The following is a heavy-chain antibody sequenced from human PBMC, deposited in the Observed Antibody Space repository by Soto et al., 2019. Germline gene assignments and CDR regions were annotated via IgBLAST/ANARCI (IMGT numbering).Heavy chain of an antibody. CDR1: GFTFSSYS. CDR3: AKKVNSGPGSQYFDF. Sequence: TVGSLILSCAAFGFTFSSYSMSWVREAPVKGLEWVSFFSTGGDGGTTYYIDSVKGRFTISRDNSKNMLFLQMNSLRGEDTAIYYCAKKVNSGPGSQYFDFWGQGTLVTVSS. J-gene: IGHJ4*02. V-gene: IGHV3-23*01. D-gene: IGHD3-10*01. CDR2: FSTGGDGGTT.